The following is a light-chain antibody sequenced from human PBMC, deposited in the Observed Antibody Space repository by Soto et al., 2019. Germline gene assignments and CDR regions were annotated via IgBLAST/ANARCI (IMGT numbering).Light chain of an antibody. CDR1: QSVDSTY. Sequence: EIVLTQSPATLSLSAGERAARSCRASQSVDSTYLAWYQQKPDQSPRLLIYATSTRAAGIPDRFSGSGSGTDFTLTVSRLEPEDFAMYYCQQYHWAPDTFGQGTRLEIK. J-gene: IGKJ5*01. CDR3: QQYHWAPDT. V-gene: IGKV3-20*01. CDR2: ATS.